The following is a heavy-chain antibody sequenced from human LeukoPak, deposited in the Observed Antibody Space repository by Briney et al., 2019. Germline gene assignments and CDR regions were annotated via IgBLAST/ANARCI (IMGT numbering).Heavy chain of an antibody. Sequence: IPSETLSLTCTVSGGSISSGGYYWSWIRQPPGKGLEWIGEINHSGSTNYNPSLKSRVTISVDTSKNQFSLKVSSVTAADTAVYYCARGVSHRNFDWLFHWGQGTLVTVSS. D-gene: IGHD3-9*01. CDR1: GGSISSGGYY. V-gene: IGHV4-39*07. J-gene: IGHJ5*02. CDR2: INHSGST. CDR3: ARGVSHRNFDWLFH.